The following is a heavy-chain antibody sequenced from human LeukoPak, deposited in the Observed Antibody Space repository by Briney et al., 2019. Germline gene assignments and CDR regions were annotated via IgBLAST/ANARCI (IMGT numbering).Heavy chain of an antibody. D-gene: IGHD6-13*01. CDR3: VKVTAAGFVDH. CDR2: IKQDGSEK. Sequence: GGSLRLSCAASGFTFSSYWMSWVRQAPGKGLEWVANIKQDGSEKYYVDSVKGRFTISRDNAKNSLYLQMNSLGAEDTAFYYCVKVTAAGFVDHWGQGTLVTVSS. J-gene: IGHJ4*02. CDR1: GFTFSSYW. V-gene: IGHV3-7*03.